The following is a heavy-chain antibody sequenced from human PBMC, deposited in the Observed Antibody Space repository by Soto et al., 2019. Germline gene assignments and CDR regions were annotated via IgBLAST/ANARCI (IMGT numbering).Heavy chain of an antibody. J-gene: IGHJ6*02. CDR2: INAGNGNT. CDR3: ARDPSYYGMDV. CDR1: GYTFNSYA. V-gene: IGHV1-3*05. Sequence: QVQLVQSGAEEKKPGASVKVSCKASGYTFNSYAMHWVRQAPGQRLEWMGWINAGNGNTKYSQKFQGRVTITRDTSASTAYMELSSLRSEDTAVYYCARDPSYYGMDVWGQGTTVTVSS.